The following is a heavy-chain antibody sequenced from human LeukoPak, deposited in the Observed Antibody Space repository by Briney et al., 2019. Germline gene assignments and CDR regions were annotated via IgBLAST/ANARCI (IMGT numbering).Heavy chain of an antibody. CDR2: IYYSGST. CDR3: ARVIVGATHSFYFDY. CDR1: GVSISSDN. Sequence: SGTLSLTCAVYGVSISSDNWWTWVRQPPGKGLEWIGYIYYSGSTNYNPSLKSRVTISVDTSKNQFSLKLSSVTAADTAVYYCARVIVGATHSFYFDYWGQGTLVTVSS. V-gene: IGHV4-4*02. D-gene: IGHD1-26*01. J-gene: IGHJ4*02.